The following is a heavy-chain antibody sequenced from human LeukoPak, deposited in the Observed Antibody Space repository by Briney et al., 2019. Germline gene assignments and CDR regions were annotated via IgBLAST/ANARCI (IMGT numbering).Heavy chain of an antibody. CDR1: GYRFTSYW. D-gene: IGHD5-12*01. CDR3: ARHVDSGHDWGVYFDY. V-gene: IGHV5-51*01. Sequence: GESLKISCKGSGYRFTSYWIGGVRQMPGKGLEGMGIIYPGDSDTRYSPSFQGQVTISADKSISTAYLQWSSLKASDTAMYYCARHVDSGHDWGVYFDYWGQGTLVTVSS. J-gene: IGHJ4*02. CDR2: IYPGDSDT.